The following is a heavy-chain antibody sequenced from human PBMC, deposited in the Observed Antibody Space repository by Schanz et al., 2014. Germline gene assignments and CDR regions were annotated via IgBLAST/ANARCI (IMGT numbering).Heavy chain of an antibody. D-gene: IGHD3-3*01. J-gene: IGHJ6*02. V-gene: IGHV1-24*01. CDR1: GYSLNELS. Sequence: QVQLVQSGAEVKKPGASVKVSCKVSGYSLNELSMHWVRQAPGRGLEWMGGFHHEDGDTVYAQKFQGRVTMTRHTSISAADMELSSLRSEDTAVYYCAKVDRTRYYAMDVWGQGTTVTVSS. CDR2: FHHEDGDT. CDR3: AKVDRTRYYAMDV.